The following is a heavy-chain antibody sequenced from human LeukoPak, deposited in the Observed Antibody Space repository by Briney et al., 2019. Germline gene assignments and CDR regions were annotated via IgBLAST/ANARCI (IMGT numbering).Heavy chain of an antibody. V-gene: IGHV4-39*01. D-gene: IGHD4-11*01. CDR3: ARHRDSNYYFDY. CDR2: IYYSGST. Sequence: KSSETLSLTCTVSGGSISSGGYYWSWIRQHPGKGLEWIGYIYYSGSTYYNPSLKSRVTISVDTSKNQFSLKLGSVTAADTAVYYCARHRDSNYYFDYWGQGTLVTVSS. CDR1: GGSISSGGYY. J-gene: IGHJ4*02.